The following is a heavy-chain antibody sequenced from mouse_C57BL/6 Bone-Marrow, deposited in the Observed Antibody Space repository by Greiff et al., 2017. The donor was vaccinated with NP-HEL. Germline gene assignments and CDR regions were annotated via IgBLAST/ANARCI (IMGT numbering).Heavy chain of an antibody. V-gene: IGHV14-4*01. CDR2: IDPENGDT. J-gene: IGHJ1*03. D-gene: IGHD1-1*01. CDR1: GFNIKDDY. CDR3: TTYYYGMYFDV. Sequence: EVKLVESGAELVRPGASVKLSCTASGFNIKDDYMHWVKQRPEQGLEWIGWIDPENGDTEYASKFQGKATITADTSSNTAYLQLSSLTSEDTAVYYCTTYYYGMYFDVWGTGTTVTVSS.